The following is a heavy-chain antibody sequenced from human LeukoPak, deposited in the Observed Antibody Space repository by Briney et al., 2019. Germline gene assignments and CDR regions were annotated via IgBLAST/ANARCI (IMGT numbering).Heavy chain of an antibody. J-gene: IGHJ3*02. CDR3: ATDVPSETVMVSAFDM. Sequence: SVKVSCKVSRGTFSTYSINWVRQAPGQGLEWMGGIIPIFGTGNPAQKFQDRVTITADAYTRTAFMELSSLRSEDTAVYYCATDVPSETVMVSAFDMWGQGTMVTV. CDR2: IIPIFGTG. D-gene: IGHD5-18*01. CDR1: RGTFSTYS. V-gene: IGHV1-69*01.